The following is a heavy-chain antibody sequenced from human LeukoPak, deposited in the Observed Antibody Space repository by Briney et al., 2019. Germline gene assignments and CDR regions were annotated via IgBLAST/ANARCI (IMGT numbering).Heavy chain of an antibody. Sequence: GGSLRLSCAASGFTFSIYAMSWVRQAPGKGLEWVSAISGSGGSTYYADSVKGRFTISRDNSKNTLYLQMNSLRAEDTAVYYCAKNPRDRAVAGTDYWGQGTLVTVSS. CDR3: AKNPRDRAVAGTDY. D-gene: IGHD6-19*01. CDR2: ISGSGGST. V-gene: IGHV3-23*01. J-gene: IGHJ4*02. CDR1: GFTFSIYA.